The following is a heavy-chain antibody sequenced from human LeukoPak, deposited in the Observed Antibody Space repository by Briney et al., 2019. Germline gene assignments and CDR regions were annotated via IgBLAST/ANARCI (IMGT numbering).Heavy chain of an antibody. CDR3: VRDNRSYNFDY. V-gene: IGHV3-74*01. J-gene: IGHJ4*02. CDR2: IKSDGSST. D-gene: IGHD1-26*01. CDR1: GFTFSRYW. Sequence: GGSLRLSCAVSGFTFSRYWMHWVRQAPGKGLVWVSCIKSDGSSTSIADSAKGRFTISRDNAKNTVYLQMNSLRAEDTAVYYCVRDNRSYNFDYWGQGTLVTVSS.